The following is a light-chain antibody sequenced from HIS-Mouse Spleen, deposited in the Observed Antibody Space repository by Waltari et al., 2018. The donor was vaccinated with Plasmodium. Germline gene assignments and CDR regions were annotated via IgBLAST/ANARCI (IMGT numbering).Light chain of an antibody. CDR3: QSADSSRTPNWV. CDR2: KDR. J-gene: IGLJ3*02. V-gene: IGLV3-25*03. Sequence: SYELPQPPSVSVSPGQTARITCSGDALPKQYAYWYQQKPGQAPVLVIYKDRERTSGIPERFSGSSSGTTVTLTISGVQAEDEADYYCQSADSSRTPNWVFGGGTKLTVL. CDR1: ALPKQY.